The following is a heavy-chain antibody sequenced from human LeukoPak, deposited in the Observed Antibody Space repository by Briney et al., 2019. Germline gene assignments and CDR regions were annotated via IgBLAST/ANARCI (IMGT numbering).Heavy chain of an antibody. CDR2: IKSKTDGGTT. CDR1: GFTFSNAW. J-gene: IGHJ4*02. CDR3: TTLGDYVWGSYRFVH. D-gene: IGHD3-16*02. Sequence: GGSLRLSCAASGFTFSNAWMSWVRQAPGKGLEWVGRIKSKTDGGTTDHAAPVKGRFTISRDDSKNTLYLQMNSLKTEDTAVYYCTTLGDYVWGSYRFVHWGQGTLVTVSS. V-gene: IGHV3-15*01.